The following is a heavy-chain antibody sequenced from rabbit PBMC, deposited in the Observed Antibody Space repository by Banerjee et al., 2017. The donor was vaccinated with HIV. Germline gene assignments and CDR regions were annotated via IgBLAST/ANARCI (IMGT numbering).Heavy chain of an antibody. CDR1: GFSFSSRDY. J-gene: IGHJ4*01. V-gene: IGHV1S43*01. CDR2: INTSSGNT. D-gene: IGHD2-1*01. CDR3: ARYGYDGYDDYGYFSS. Sequence: QEQLEESGGGLVKPGGSLTLTCTASGFSFSSRDYMSWVRQAPGKGLEWIACINTSSGNTVYASWAKGRFTISRSTSLNTVDLKMTSLTAADTATYFCARYGYDGYDDYGYFSSWGPGTLVTVS.